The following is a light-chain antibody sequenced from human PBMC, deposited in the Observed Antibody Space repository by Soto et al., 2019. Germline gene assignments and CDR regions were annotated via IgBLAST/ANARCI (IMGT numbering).Light chain of an antibody. CDR3: SSYTSSSTGDV. CDR1: SSDVGGYNY. Sequence: HSVLTQPASVSGSPGQSITISCTRTSSDVGGYNYVSWYQQHPGKAPKLMIYDVSNRPSGVSNRFSGSKSGNTASLTISGLQAEDEADYYCSSYTSSSTGDVFGTGTTVTVL. V-gene: IGLV2-14*01. CDR2: DVS. J-gene: IGLJ1*01.